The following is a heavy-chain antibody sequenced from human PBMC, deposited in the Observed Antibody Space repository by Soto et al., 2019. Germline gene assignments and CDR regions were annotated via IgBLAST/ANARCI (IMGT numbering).Heavy chain of an antibody. CDR2: IFSNDEK. V-gene: IGHV2-26*01. Sequence: QVTLKESGPVLVKPTETLTLTCTVSGFSLSNVRMGVSWIRQPPGKALEWLAHIFSNDEKSYSTSLKSRLTMSKDTSTSQVVLTMTNMDPVDTATYYCARMVGVTPEGVHWFAPWGQGTLVTVSS. J-gene: IGHJ5*02. CDR1: GFSLSNVRMG. CDR3: ARMVGVTPEGVHWFAP. D-gene: IGHD2-21*02.